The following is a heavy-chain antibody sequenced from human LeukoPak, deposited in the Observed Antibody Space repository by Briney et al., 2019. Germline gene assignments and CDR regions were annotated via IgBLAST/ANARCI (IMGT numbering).Heavy chain of an antibody. V-gene: IGHV1-2*02. J-gene: IGHJ4*02. Sequence: GASVKVSCKASGYTFTGYYMHWVRQAPGQGLEWMGWINPNSGGTNYAQKFQGRVTMTRDMSTSTVYMELSSLRSEDTAVYYCARDTPQALLWFGESSPTSVGYWGQGTLVTVSS. D-gene: IGHD3-10*01. CDR3: ARDTPQALLWFGESSPTSVGY. CDR2: INPNSGGT. CDR1: GYTFTGYY.